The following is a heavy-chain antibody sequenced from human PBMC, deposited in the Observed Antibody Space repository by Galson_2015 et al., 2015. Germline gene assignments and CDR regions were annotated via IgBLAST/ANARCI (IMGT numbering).Heavy chain of an antibody. J-gene: IGHJ6*02. V-gene: IGHV3-23*01. Sequence: GSGGSTYYADSVKGRFTISRDNSKNTLYLQMNSLRAEDTAVYYCAKDYGVSSGWYPYYYYGMDVWGQGTTVTVSS. D-gene: IGHD6-19*01. CDR2: GSGGST. CDR3: AKDYGVSSGWYPYYYYGMDV.